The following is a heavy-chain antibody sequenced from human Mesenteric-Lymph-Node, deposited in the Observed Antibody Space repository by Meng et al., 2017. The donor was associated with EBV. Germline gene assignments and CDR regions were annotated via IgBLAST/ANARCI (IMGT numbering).Heavy chain of an antibody. CDR2: IIPVSGTA. V-gene: IGHV1-69*01. J-gene: IGHJ4*02. Sequence: VHLGRRGVVAQRPGSTVTVSCTASGGTVSSSVINWVRQAPGQGLEWMGGIIPVSGTANYAQKFQGRLTIIADESTNPAYMELNSLKSEDTAVYYCARLRAGDYGDYYFDYWGQGTLVTVSS. CDR3: ARLRAGDYGDYYFDY. CDR1: GGTVSSSV. D-gene: IGHD4-17*01.